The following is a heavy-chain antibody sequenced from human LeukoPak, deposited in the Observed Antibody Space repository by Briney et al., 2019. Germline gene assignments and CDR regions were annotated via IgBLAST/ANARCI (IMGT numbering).Heavy chain of an antibody. CDR1: GYTFTSYG. V-gene: IGHV1-18*01. J-gene: IGHJ6*03. D-gene: IGHD3-3*01. Sequence: ASVKVSCKASGYTFTSYGISWVRQAPGQGLEWMGWISAYNGNTNYAQKLQGRVTMTTDTSTSTAYMELRSLRSDDTAVYYCARASYDFWSGYFRMDVWGKGTTVTVSS. CDR3: ARASYDFWSGYFRMDV. CDR2: ISAYNGNT.